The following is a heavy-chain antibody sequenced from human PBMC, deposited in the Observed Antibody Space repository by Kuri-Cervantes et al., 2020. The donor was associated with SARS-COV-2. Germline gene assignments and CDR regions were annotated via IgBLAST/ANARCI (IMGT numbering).Heavy chain of an antibody. V-gene: IGHV4-38-2*02. CDR3: ARSGYYSRGVTYYYMDV. Sequence: SETLSLTCTVSGYSISSGYYWGWIRQPPGKGLEWIGSIYHSGSTYYNPSLKSRVTISVDTSKNQFSPRLSSVTAADTAVYYCARSGYYSRGVTYYYMDVWDKGTTVTVSS. J-gene: IGHJ6*03. D-gene: IGHD3-22*01. CDR2: IYHSGST. CDR1: GYSISSGYY.